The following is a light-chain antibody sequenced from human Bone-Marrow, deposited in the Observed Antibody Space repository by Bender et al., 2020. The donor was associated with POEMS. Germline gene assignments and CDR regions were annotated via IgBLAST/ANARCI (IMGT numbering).Light chain of an antibody. CDR2: TNN. CDR3: CSYAGSSPYV. J-gene: IGLJ1*01. V-gene: IGLV1-44*01. Sequence: QSVLTQPPSVSGTPGQRVTISCSGSGSNIGGYPVNWYQQLPGTAPRLLIYTNNERPSGVPDRFSGSKSGNTASLTVAGLQAEDETDYYCCSYAGSSPYVFGTGTKVTVL. CDR1: GSNIGGYP.